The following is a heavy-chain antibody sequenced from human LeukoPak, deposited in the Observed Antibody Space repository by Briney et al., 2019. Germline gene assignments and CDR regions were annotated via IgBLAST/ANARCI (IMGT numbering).Heavy chain of an antibody. CDR2: INPTSFGT. J-gene: IGHJ5*02. CDR3: ARFRGSGWYSFDL. V-gene: IGHV1-2*02. Sequence: GVSVKVSCKASGYTFTGYYIHWVRQAPGQGLEWMGWINPTSFGTKYEQKFQGRVTMTRDTSISTDYLELSDLRSDDTAVYYCARFRGSGWYSFDLWGQGTLVTVSS. CDR1: GYTFTGYY. D-gene: IGHD6-19*01.